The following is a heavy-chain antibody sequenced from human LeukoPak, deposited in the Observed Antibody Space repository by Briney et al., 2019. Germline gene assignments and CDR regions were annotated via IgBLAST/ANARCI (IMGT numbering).Heavy chain of an antibody. Sequence: GGSLRLSCAASGLTFSSYEMNWVRQAPGKGLEWVSYISSSGSTIYYADSVKGRFTISRDNAKNSLYLQMNSLRAEDTAVYYCARVPSLGLEAYFYGLDYWGQGTLVTVSS. CDR1: GLTFSSYE. J-gene: IGHJ4*02. CDR2: ISSSGSTI. V-gene: IGHV3-48*03. D-gene: IGHD1-1*01. CDR3: ARVPSLGLEAYFYGLDY.